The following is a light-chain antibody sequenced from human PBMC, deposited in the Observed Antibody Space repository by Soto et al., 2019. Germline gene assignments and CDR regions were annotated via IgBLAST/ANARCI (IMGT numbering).Light chain of an antibody. V-gene: IGLV1-47*01. J-gene: IGLJ1*01. CDR2: RNN. Sequence: QSVRTQPPSASRTPGQRVTISCSGSSSNIGSNYVYWYQQLPGTAPKLLIYRNNQRPSGVPDRFSGSKSGTSASLAISGLRSEDEADDYCAAWDDSLSVLYVFGTGTKVTVL. CDR3: AAWDDSLSVLYV. CDR1: SSNIGSNY.